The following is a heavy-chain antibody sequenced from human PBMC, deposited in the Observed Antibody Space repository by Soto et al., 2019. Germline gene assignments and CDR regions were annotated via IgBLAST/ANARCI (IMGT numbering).Heavy chain of an antibody. CDR2: IYYSGST. Sequence: ASENLSLPCTVSGGSLSRSSYYLGWIRQPPGKGLEWIGSIYYSGSTYYNPSLKSRVTISVDTSKNQFSLKLSSVTAADTAVYYCARGLERRWGWGRGTFDYWGQGTLVTVSS. D-gene: IGHD1-1*01. J-gene: IGHJ4*02. V-gene: IGHV4-39*01. CDR3: ARGLERRWGWGRGTFDY. CDR1: GGSLSRSSYY.